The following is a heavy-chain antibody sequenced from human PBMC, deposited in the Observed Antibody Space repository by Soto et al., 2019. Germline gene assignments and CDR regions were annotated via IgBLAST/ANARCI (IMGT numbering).Heavy chain of an antibody. CDR3: IQSRCGGDCLQSYASHYYYGMDV. CDR2: IYWDDDK. CDR1: GFSLSTSGVG. J-gene: IGHJ6*02. D-gene: IGHD2-21*02. V-gene: IGHV2-5*02. Sequence: QITLKESGPTLVKPTQTLTLTCTFSGFSLSTSGVGVGWIRKPPGKALEWLALIYWDDDKRYSPSLRSRLTINKDNSKNQVVLTMTNMEPVDTATYYCIQSRCGGDCLQSYASHYYYGMDVWGQGTTVTVSS.